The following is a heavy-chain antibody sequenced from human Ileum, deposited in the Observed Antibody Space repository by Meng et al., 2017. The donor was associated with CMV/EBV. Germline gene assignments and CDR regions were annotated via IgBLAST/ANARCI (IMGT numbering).Heavy chain of an antibody. V-gene: IGHV4-34*01. Sequence: WSCIRQPPGKGLESIGALTHSGSTHYNPSLKSRVTISVDTSKNQFSLKLSSVTAADTAVYYCARTSYYYGSGSYYNVGYYYYGMDVWGQGTTVTVSS. J-gene: IGHJ6*02. CDR3: ARTSYYYGSGSYYNVGYYYYGMDV. CDR2: LTHSGST. D-gene: IGHD3-10*01.